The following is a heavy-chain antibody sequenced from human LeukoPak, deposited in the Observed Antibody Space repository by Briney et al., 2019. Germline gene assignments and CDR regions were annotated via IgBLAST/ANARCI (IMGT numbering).Heavy chain of an antibody. CDR2: ITSSSSTI. Sequence: QAGGSLRLSCAASGFTFSSYSMNWVRQAPGKGLEWLSYITSSSSTIYYADSVKGRFTISRDNAKNSLYLQMNSLRAEDTAVYYCARDQPSGYCSGGTCYSFDCWGQGTLVTVSS. CDR1: GFTFSSYS. CDR3: ARDQPSGYCSGGTCYSFDC. D-gene: IGHD2-15*01. J-gene: IGHJ4*02. V-gene: IGHV3-48*01.